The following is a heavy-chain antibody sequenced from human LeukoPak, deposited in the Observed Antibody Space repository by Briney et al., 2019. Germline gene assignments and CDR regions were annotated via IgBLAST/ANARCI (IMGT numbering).Heavy chain of an antibody. V-gene: IGHV3-23*01. D-gene: IGHD6-13*01. CDR1: GFTFSSYA. J-gene: IGHJ5*02. Sequence: GGSLRLSCAASGFTFSSYAMSWVRQAPGKGLEWASAISGSGGSTYYADSVKGRFTISRDNSKNTLYLQINSLRVEDTAVYYCAKDRGSSWYSWFDPWGQGTLVTVSS. CDR2: ISGSGGST. CDR3: AKDRGSSWYSWFDP.